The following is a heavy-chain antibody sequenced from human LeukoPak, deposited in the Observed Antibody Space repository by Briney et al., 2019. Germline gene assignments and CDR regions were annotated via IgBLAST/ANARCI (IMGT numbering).Heavy chain of an antibody. V-gene: IGHV3-66*01. CDR1: GFTVSTYY. Sequence: GGSLRLSCAASGFTVSTYYMSWVRQAPGKGLEWVSLIYSGGGTYYADSVKGRFTISRDNSRNTLSLQMNSLRVDDTAVYYCARGFRSVTTWGYFDYWGQGALVTVSS. CDR2: IYSGGGT. J-gene: IGHJ4*02. D-gene: IGHD4-17*01. CDR3: ARGFRSVTTWGYFDY.